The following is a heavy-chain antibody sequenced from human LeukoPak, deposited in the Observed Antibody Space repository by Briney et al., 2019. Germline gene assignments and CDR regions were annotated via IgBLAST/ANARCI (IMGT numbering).Heavy chain of an antibody. J-gene: IGHJ5*02. Sequence: GGSLRLSCAASGFTFSSYAMNWVRQAPGKGLEWVSGITGSGGSTSYADSVKGRFTISSDNSKNTLYLQMNSLRAEDTAVYYCAKDQAPLRYNWNPRWFDPWGQGTLVTVSS. CDR3: AKDQAPLRYNWNPRWFDP. V-gene: IGHV3-23*01. CDR1: GFTFSSYA. CDR2: ITGSGGST. D-gene: IGHD1-20*01.